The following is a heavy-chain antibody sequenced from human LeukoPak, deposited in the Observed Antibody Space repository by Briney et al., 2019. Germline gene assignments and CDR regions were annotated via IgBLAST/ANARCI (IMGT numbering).Heavy chain of an antibody. Sequence: PGGSLRLFCAACGFSFSNYAMTWVRQAPGKGLEWVSGISGSGGSTWYADSVKVRFTISRANSKNMIYLQMSSLRAEDTALYYCTKAPRHDLAGFYFDYWGQGTLVTVSS. CDR2: ISGSGGST. D-gene: IGHD3-3*01. CDR1: GFSFSNYA. J-gene: IGHJ4*02. CDR3: TKAPRHDLAGFYFDY. V-gene: IGHV3-23*01.